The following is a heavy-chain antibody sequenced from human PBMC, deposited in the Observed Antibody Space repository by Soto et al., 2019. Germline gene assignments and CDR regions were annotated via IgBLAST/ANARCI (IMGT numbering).Heavy chain of an antibody. CDR2: INSDGSST. Sequence: GGSLRFSCAASGFTFSSYWMHWVRQAPGKGLVWVSRINSDGSSTSYADSVKGRFTISRDNAKNTLYLQMNSLRAEDTAVYYCARDRAVAFWFDPWGQGTLVTVSS. CDR3: ARDRAVAFWFDP. CDR1: GFTFSSYW. J-gene: IGHJ5*02. D-gene: IGHD6-19*01. V-gene: IGHV3-74*01.